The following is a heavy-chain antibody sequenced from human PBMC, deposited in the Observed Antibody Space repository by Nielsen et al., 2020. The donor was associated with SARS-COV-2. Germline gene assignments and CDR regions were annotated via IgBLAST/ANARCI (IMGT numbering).Heavy chain of an antibody. V-gene: IGHV3-53*01. Sequence: GESLKISCLASGLIVSNNYMSWVRQAPGKGLGWVSVVFSGGSTYYADSVKGRFSISRDISKNTLFLHMNSLTADDTAVYYCVRGQSSTWRFFDSWGRGTLVTVSA. CDR2: VFSGGST. CDR3: VRGQSSTWRFFDS. CDR1: GLIVSNNY. J-gene: IGHJ4*02. D-gene: IGHD6-13*01.